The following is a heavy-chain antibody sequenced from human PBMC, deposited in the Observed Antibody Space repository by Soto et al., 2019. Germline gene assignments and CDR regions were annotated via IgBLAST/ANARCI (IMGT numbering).Heavy chain of an antibody. J-gene: IGHJ3*02. CDR1: GFTFSSYG. CDR3: ARYDYGDHGAFDI. V-gene: IGHV3-33*01. D-gene: IGHD4-17*01. Sequence: QVQLVESGGGVVQPGRSLSLSCAASGFTFSSYGMHWVRQAPGKGLEWVAVIWYDGSNKYYADSVKGRFTISRDNSKNTLYLQMNSLRAEDTAVYYCARYDYGDHGAFDIWGQGTMVTVSS. CDR2: IWYDGSNK.